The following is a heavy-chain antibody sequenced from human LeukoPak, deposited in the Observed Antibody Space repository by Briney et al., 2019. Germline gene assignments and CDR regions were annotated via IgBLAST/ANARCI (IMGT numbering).Heavy chain of an antibody. D-gene: IGHD3-22*01. Sequence: GGSLRLSCAASGFTFSSYWMSWVRQAPGKGLEWVANIKDDGAEKYYVDSVKGRFTISRDNTKNLLYLQMNSLRAEDTAVYYCGRDPYYDSLDYWGQGTLVTVSS. V-gene: IGHV3-7*01. CDR3: GRDPYYDSLDY. J-gene: IGHJ4*02. CDR2: IKDDGAEK. CDR1: GFTFSSYW.